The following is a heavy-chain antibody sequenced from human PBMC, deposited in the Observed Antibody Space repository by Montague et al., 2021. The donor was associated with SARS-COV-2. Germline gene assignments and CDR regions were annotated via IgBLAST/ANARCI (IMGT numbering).Heavy chain of an antibody. V-gene: IGHV4-4*07. D-gene: IGHD6-19*01. J-gene: IGHJ6*02. CDR1: GGSISNYY. CDR3: ARESGYSSGWRYYYVMDV. CDR2: LYTSGST. Sequence: SETLSLTCTVYGGSISNYYWTWIRQPAGKGLEWIGHLYTSGSTTYNPSLKSRLTTSVGTSKNQFSLNVTSVTAADTAIYYCARESGYSSGWRYYYVMDVWGQGTTVTVS.